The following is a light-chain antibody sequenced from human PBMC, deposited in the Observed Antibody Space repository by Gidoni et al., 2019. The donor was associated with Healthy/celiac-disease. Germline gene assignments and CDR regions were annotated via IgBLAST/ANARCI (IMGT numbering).Light chain of an antibody. Sequence: QSALTQPRPVSGSPGQSVTISCTGTSSDVGGYHYVSWYQQHPGKAPKLMIYDVSKRPSGVPDRFSGSKSGNTASLTISGLQAEDEADYYCCSYAGSFYVFGTGTKVTVL. V-gene: IGLV2-11*01. CDR2: DVS. CDR1: SSDVGGYHY. J-gene: IGLJ1*01. CDR3: CSYAGSFYV.